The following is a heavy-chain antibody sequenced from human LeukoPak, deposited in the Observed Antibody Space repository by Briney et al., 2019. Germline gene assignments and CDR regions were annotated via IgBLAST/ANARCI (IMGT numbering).Heavy chain of an antibody. D-gene: IGHD6-6*01. J-gene: IGHJ4*02. V-gene: IGHV1-18*01. Sequence: ASVKASGKASDYTFTSYGISRVRQAPGQGLEWMGWISAYNGNTNYAQKLQGRVTMTTDTSTSTAYMELRSMRSDDTAVYYCARDRSIAAPQSLDYWGQGTLVTVSS. CDR2: ISAYNGNT. CDR3: ARDRSIAAPQSLDY. CDR1: DYTFTSYG.